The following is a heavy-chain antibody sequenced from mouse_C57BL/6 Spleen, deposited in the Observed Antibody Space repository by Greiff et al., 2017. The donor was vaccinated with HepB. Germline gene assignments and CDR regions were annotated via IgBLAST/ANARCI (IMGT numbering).Heavy chain of an antibody. Sequence: EVQVVESGGDLVKPGGSLKLSCAASGFTFSSYGMSWVRQTPDKRLEWVATISSGGSYTYYPDSVKGRFTISRDNAKNTLYLQMSSLKSEDTAMYYCARQGAYSNYDYFDYWGQGTTLTVSS. J-gene: IGHJ2*01. D-gene: IGHD2-5*01. CDR2: ISSGGSYT. CDR1: GFTFSSYG. CDR3: ARQGAYSNYDYFDY. V-gene: IGHV5-6*01.